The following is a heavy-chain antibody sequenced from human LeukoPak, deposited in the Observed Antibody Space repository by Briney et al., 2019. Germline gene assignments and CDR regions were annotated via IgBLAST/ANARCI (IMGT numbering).Heavy chain of an antibody. CDR2: IKQDGSEK. Sequence: PGGSLRLSCAASGFTFSSYWMSWVRQAPGKGLEWVANIKQDGSEKYYVDSVKGRFTISRDNAKNSLYLQMNSLRAEDTAVYYCARDYFGSFWSGKYYYYYYMDVWGKGTTVTVSS. V-gene: IGHV3-7*01. D-gene: IGHD3-3*01. J-gene: IGHJ6*03. CDR3: ARDYFGSFWSGKYYYYYYMDV. CDR1: GFTFSSYW.